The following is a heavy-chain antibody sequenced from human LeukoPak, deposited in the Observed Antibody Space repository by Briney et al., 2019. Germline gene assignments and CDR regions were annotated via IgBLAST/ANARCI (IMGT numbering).Heavy chain of an antibody. Sequence: SETLSLTCTVSGGSISNYYWSWIWQPAGKGLEWIGLIYSRGNTNYNPSLKSRVTMSVDTSKNQFSLKLSSVTAADTAVYYCARTPIYYYDNSGYYNWGQGTLVTVSS. V-gene: IGHV4-4*07. CDR1: GGSISNYY. D-gene: IGHD3-22*01. J-gene: IGHJ4*02. CDR3: ARTPIYYYDNSGYYN. CDR2: IYSRGNT.